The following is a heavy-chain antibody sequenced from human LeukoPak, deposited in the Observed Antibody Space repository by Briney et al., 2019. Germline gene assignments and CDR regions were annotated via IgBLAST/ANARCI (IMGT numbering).Heavy chain of an antibody. J-gene: IGHJ4*02. Sequence: GGSLRVSCAASGFPFSSYAMSWVRQAPGKRLEWVSAISGSGGSTYYADSVKGRFTISRDNSKNTLYLQMNSPRAEDTAVYYCAKGDTAMGNYWGQGTLVTVSS. D-gene: IGHD5-18*01. CDR1: GFPFSSYA. V-gene: IGHV3-23*01. CDR2: ISGSGGST. CDR3: AKGDTAMGNY.